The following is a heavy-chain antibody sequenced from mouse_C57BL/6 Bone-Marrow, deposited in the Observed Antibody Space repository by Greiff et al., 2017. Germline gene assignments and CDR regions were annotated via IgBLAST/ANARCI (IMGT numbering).Heavy chain of an antibody. J-gene: IGHJ2*01. CDR1: GYTFTSYT. CDR3: ARYDYGRGDY. Sequence: QVQLQQSGAELARPGASVKMSCKASGYTFTSYTMHWVKQRPGQGLEWIGYINPSSGYTKYNQKFKDKATLTAAKSSSTAYMQLSSLTSEDSAVYYCARYDYGRGDYWGQGTALTVSS. D-gene: IGHD1-1*01. CDR2: INPSSGYT. V-gene: IGHV1-4*01.